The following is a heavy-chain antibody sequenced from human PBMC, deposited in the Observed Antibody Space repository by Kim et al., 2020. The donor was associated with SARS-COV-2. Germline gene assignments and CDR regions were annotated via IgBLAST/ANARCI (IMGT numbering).Heavy chain of an antibody. CDR2: ISWNTYFV. CDR3: AKESTINSLYYHGMDV. V-gene: IGHV3-9*01. Sequence: GGSLRLSCAASGIRFGDYSMYWVRQAPGKGLEWVSTISWNTYFVAYADSVKGRFTVSRDNAKASLYLQMNSLRLEDTALYFCAKESTINSLYYHGMDVWGQGTTVTVSS. CDR1: GIRFGDYS. J-gene: IGHJ6*02. D-gene: IGHD2-21*01.